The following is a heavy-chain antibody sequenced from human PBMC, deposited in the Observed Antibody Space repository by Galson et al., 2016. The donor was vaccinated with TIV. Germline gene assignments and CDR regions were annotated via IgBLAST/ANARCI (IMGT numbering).Heavy chain of an antibody. CDR1: GGSITSHY. V-gene: IGHV4-59*11. J-gene: IGHJ6*03. CDR3: ARRGNITIFGVPYPDYYYYMDV. D-gene: IGHD3-3*01. CDR2: LFCSGSR. Sequence: SETLSLTCTVSGGSITSHYWSWIRQPPGKGLEWIGYLFCSGSRNFNSSFKSRVTVSLDTSKNQFSLKLKSVTAADTAVYYCARRGNITIFGVPYPDYYYYMDVWGKGTTVTVSS.